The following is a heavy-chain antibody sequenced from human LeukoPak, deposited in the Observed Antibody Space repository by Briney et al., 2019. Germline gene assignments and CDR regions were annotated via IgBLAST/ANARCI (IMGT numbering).Heavy chain of an antibody. CDR1: GYTFAGYY. J-gene: IGHJ4*02. D-gene: IGHD6-6*01. V-gene: IGHV1-2*02. CDR2: INPNSGGT. CDR3: ATTARRVLSRFDY. Sequence: ASVKVSCKASGYTFAGYYMHWVRQAPGQGLEWMGWINPNSGGTNYAQKFQGRVTMTRDTSISTAYMELSRLRSDDTAVYYCATTARRVLSRFDYWGQGTLVTVSS.